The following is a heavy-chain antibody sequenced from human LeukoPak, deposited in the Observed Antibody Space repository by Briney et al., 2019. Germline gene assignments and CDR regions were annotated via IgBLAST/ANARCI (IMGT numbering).Heavy chain of an antibody. V-gene: IGHV4-38-2*02. CDR1: GYSISSGYY. J-gene: IGHJ4*02. D-gene: IGHD3-10*01. CDR2: IYHSGST. Sequence: SETLSLTCTVSGYSISSGYYWGWIRPSPGKGLEWIGYIYHSGSTYYNPSLKSRVTISVDTSKNQFSLKLSSVTAADTAVYYCARIFNNGSGMPDYWGQGTLVTVSS. CDR3: ARIFNNGSGMPDY.